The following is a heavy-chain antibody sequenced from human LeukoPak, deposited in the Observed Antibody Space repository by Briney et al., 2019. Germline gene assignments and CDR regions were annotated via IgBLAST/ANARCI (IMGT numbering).Heavy chain of an antibody. CDR1: GFTFSSYA. D-gene: IGHD4-11*01. CDR3: ARGDYSNYDPVTDV. Sequence: TGGSLRLSCAASGFTFSSYAMHWVRQAPGKGLEWVAVISYDGSNKYYADSVKGRFTISRDNSKNTLYLQMNSLRAEDTAVYYCARGDYSNYDPVTDVWGQGTTVTVSS. V-gene: IGHV3-30-3*01. CDR2: ISYDGSNK. J-gene: IGHJ6*02.